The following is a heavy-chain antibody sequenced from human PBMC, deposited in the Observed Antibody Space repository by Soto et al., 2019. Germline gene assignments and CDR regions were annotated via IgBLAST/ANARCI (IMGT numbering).Heavy chain of an antibody. Sequence: PGGSLRLSCVGSGFTFSMFAMSWVRQAPGKGLEWISSISGSGGSTYYADSVKGRFTVSRDNSKTTVFLQMNSLRTEDTAVYFCAKERNFWSGTAGFDSWGQGSPVTVPQ. J-gene: IGHJ5*01. D-gene: IGHD3-3*01. CDR1: GFTFSMFA. CDR2: ISGSGGST. V-gene: IGHV3-23*01. CDR3: AKERNFWSGTAGFDS.